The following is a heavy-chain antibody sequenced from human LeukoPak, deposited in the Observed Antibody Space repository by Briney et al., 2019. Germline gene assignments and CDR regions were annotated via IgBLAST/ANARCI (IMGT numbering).Heavy chain of an antibody. Sequence: SVKVSCKASGGTFSNYAISWVRQAPGQGLEWMGGIIPIFGTTNYAGKFQGRVTITADESTSTAYMELSSLRSEDTAVYYCARGSRVVYYDSSGSHAFDIWGQGTMVTVSS. CDR2: IIPIFGTT. CDR1: GGTFSNYA. D-gene: IGHD3-22*01. V-gene: IGHV1-69*13. CDR3: ARGSRVVYYDSSGSHAFDI. J-gene: IGHJ3*02.